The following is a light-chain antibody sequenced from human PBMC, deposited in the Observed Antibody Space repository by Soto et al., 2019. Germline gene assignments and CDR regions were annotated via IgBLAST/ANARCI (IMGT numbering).Light chain of an antibody. CDR2: AAS. V-gene: IGKV1-39*01. CDR3: QQSYSTPPLT. CDR1: QTISMY. J-gene: IGKJ4*01. Sequence: DIQMTQSPSSLSASVGDRVTITCRASQTISMYLNWYQQKPGKAPILLISAASSLESGVPSRFSGSRSVTEFTLTSSSLQPEDCATYYCQQSYSTPPLTFGGGTKVEIK.